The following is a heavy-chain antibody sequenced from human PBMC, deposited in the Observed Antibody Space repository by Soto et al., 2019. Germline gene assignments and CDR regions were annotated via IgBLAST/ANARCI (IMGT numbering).Heavy chain of an antibody. CDR3: ARGSGIVVVPAAFDI. CDR1: GYTFTSYG. V-gene: IGHV1-18*01. Sequence: ASVKVSCKASGYTFTSYGISWVRQAPGQGLEWMGWISAYNGNTNYAQKLQGRVTMTTDTSTSPVYMELRSLRSDDTAVYYCARGSGIVVVPAAFDIWGQGTMVTVSS. CDR2: ISAYNGNT. J-gene: IGHJ3*02. D-gene: IGHD2-2*01.